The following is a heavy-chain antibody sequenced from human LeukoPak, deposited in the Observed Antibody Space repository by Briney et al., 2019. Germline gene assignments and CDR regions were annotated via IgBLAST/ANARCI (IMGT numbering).Heavy chain of an antibody. Sequence: GGSLRLSCAASGFTFSNYWMSWVRQAPGKGLEWLANINQDGSEIYYVDSVKGRFTISRVNAENSLYLQMNSLRAEDTAIYYCARDRHINSWSNDRFDYWGQGALVTVSS. V-gene: IGHV3-7*01. CDR3: ARDRHINSWSNDRFDY. J-gene: IGHJ4*02. CDR2: INQDGSEI. D-gene: IGHD6-13*01. CDR1: GFTFSNYW.